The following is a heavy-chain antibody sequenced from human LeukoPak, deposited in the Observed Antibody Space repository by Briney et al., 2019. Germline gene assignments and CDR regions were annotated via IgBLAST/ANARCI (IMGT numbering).Heavy chain of an antibody. J-gene: IGHJ4*02. CDR1: GFTFSSYW. CDR3: AKDPTSPHYDSSGYPIYSFDY. Sequence: GGSLRLSCTASGFTFSSYWMHWVRQAPGKGLEWVALISDDGSKKNYGDSVKGRFTISRDNSKNTLYLQMNSLRVEDTAVYYCAKDPTSPHYDSSGYPIYSFDYWGQGTLVTVSS. CDR2: ISDDGSKK. D-gene: IGHD3-22*01. V-gene: IGHV3-30*18.